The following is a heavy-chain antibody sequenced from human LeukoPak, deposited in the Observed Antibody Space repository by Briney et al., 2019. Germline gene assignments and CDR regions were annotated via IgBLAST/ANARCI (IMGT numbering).Heavy chain of an antibody. CDR3: ATRRNLDI. CDR2: ISDSSYI. J-gene: IGHJ3*02. V-gene: IGHV3-21*01. D-gene: IGHD1-14*01. Sequence: GGSLRLSCAASGFTFSSYSMNWVRQAPGKGLEWVSSISDSSYIYYADSVKGRFTISRDNAKNSLYLQMNSLRAEDTAVYYCATRRNLDIWGQGTMVTVSS. CDR1: GFTFSSYS.